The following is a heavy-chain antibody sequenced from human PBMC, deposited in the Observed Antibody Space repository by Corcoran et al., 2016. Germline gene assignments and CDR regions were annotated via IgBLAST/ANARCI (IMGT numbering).Heavy chain of an antibody. J-gene: IGHJ6*02. CDR3: AKDHRIAGAGTPDYYYGMYV. D-gene: IGHD6-19*01. Sequence: QVQLVESGGGVVQPGRSLRLSCAASGFTFSSYGMHWVRQAPGKGLEWVAVISYDGSNKYYADSVKGRFTFSRDNSKKPLYLQMNSLRAEDPAVYYCAKDHRIAGAGTPDYYYGMYVWGQGTTVTVSS. V-gene: IGHV3-30*18. CDR2: ISYDGSNK. CDR1: GFTFSSYG.